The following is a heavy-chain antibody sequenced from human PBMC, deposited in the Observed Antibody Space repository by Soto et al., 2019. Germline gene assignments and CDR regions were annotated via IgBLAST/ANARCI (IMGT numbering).Heavy chain of an antibody. V-gene: IGHV3-21*01. D-gene: IGHD3-16*01. CDR1: GFTFSSYS. CDR3: ARRSGQRLGFLDEY. CDR2: ISSSSSYI. Sequence: EVQLVESGGGLVKPGGSLRLSCAASGFTFSSYSMNWVRQAPGKGLEWVSSISSSSSYIYYADSVKGRFTISRDNAKNSLYLQMNSLRAEDTAVYYCARRSGQRLGFLDEYWGQGTLVTVSS. J-gene: IGHJ4*02.